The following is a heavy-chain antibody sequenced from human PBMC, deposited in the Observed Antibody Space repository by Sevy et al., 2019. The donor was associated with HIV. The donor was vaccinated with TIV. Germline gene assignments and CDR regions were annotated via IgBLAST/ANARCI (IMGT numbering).Heavy chain of an antibody. J-gene: IGHJ4*02. CDR1: GFTFSKYS. CDR2: ISGSGGST. V-gene: IGHV3-23*01. CDR3: AKAQIVVVPAAIRTADFDY. D-gene: IGHD2-2*01. Sequence: GGSLRLSCAASGFTFSKYSMSWVRQAPGKGLEWVSAISGSGGSTYYADSVKGRFTISRDNSKNTLYLQMNSLRAEDTAVYYCAKAQIVVVPAAIRTADFDYWGQGTLVTVSS.